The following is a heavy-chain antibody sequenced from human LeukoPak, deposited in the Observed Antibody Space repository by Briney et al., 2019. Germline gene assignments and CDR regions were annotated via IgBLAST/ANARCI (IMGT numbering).Heavy chain of an antibody. D-gene: IGHD1-26*01. J-gene: IGHJ4*02. V-gene: IGHV3-48*02. CDR1: GFTFSVSS. CDR3: ARDFQWAFDY. Sequence: GGSLRLSCAASGFTFSVSSMNWVRQAPGKALEWISYISGRETSTFYSDSVKGRITISRDNARNSLYLQMNSLRDEDTAVYYCARDFQWAFDYWGQGALVTVSS. CDR2: ISGRETST.